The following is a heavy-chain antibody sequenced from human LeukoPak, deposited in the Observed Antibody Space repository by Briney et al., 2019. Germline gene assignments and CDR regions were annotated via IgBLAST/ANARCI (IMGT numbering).Heavy chain of an antibody. Sequence: SETLSLTCAVYGGSFSGYYWSWIRQPPGKGLEWIGEINHSGSTNYNPSLKSRVTISVDTSKNQFSLKLSSVTAADTAVYYYARQSRDVVYYYYDSSGYYSPLDYWGQGTLVTVSS. V-gene: IGHV4-34*01. CDR3: ARQSRDVVYYYYDSSGYYSPLDY. J-gene: IGHJ4*02. CDR2: INHSGST. D-gene: IGHD3-22*01. CDR1: GGSFSGYY.